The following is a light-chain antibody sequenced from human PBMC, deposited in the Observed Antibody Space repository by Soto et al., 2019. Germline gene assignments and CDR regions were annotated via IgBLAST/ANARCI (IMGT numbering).Light chain of an antibody. CDR3: XQCDDSPNYT. Sequence: EIVLTQSPGTLSLSPGEGATLSYRASQSITSSYLAWYQQKPGQAPRLLMYGTSTRATGIPDRFSGSGSGTDFTLTISRLEPEDFAVYYCXQCDDSPNYTFGQGTRLEIK. J-gene: IGKJ2*01. V-gene: IGKV3-20*01. CDR2: GTS. CDR1: QSITSSY.